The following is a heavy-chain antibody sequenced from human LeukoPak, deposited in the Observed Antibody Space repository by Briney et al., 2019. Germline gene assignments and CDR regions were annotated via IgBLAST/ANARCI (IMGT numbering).Heavy chain of an antibody. D-gene: IGHD3-22*01. CDR1: GFTFSSYW. J-gene: IGHJ4*02. Sequence: PGGSLRLSCAASGFTFSSYWMSWVRQAPGKGLEWVANIKQDGSEKYYVDSVKGRFTISRDNAKNSLYLQMNSLRVEDTAVYYCARSCSGYYEDYWGQGTLVTVSS. V-gene: IGHV3-7*01. CDR2: IKQDGSEK. CDR3: ARSCSGYYEDY.